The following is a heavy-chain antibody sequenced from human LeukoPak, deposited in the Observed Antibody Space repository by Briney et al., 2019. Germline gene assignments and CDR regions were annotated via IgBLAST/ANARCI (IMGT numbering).Heavy chain of an antibody. D-gene: IGHD3-22*01. Sequence: PSETLSLTCAVYGGSFSGCYWSWIRQPPGKGLEWIGEINHSGSTNYNPSLKSRVTISVDTSKNQFSLKLSSVTAADTAVYYCARGASVYDSSGYYAKTYYFDYWGQGTLVTVSS. J-gene: IGHJ4*02. CDR2: INHSGST. CDR3: ARGASVYDSSGYYAKTYYFDY. V-gene: IGHV4-34*01. CDR1: GGSFSGCY.